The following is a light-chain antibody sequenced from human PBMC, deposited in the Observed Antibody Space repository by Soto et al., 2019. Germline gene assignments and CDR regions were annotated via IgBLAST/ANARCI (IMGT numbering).Light chain of an antibody. CDR2: QDS. J-gene: IGLJ2*01. V-gene: IGLV3-1*01. CDR3: QAWDSSNVV. CDR1: KLGDKY. Sequence: SYELTQPPSVSVSPGQTASITCSGDKLGDKYACWYQQKPGQSPVLVICQDSKRPSGIPERFSGSNSGNTATLTISGTQAMDEADYYCQAWDSSNVVFGGGTKVTVL.